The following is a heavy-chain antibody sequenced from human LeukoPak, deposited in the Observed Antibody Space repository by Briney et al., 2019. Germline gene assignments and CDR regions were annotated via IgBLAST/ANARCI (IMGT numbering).Heavy chain of an antibody. J-gene: IGHJ4*02. CDR3: AKDRYGSSMGYFDY. CDR2: IRYDGSNK. V-gene: IGHV3-30*02. CDR1: GFTFSSYG. Sequence: PGGSLRLSCAASGFTFSSYGTHWVRQAPGKGLEWVAFIRYDGSNKYYADSVKGRFTISRDNSKNTLYLQMNSLRAEDTAVYYCAKDRYGSSMGYFDYWGQGTLVTVSS. D-gene: IGHD2-15*01.